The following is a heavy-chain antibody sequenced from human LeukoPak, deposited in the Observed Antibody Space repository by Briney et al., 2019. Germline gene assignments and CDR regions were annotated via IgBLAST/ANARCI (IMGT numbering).Heavy chain of an antibody. CDR2: ISTSSTYI. Sequence: GGSLRLSCAASGFTFSSYTMSWVRQAPGKGLEWVSSISTSSTYIYYADSVKGRFTISRDNAKNSLYLQMNSLRAEDTAVYYCARATDYFDYWGQGTLVTVSS. V-gene: IGHV3-21*01. CDR1: GFTFSSYT. CDR3: ARATDYFDY. J-gene: IGHJ4*02.